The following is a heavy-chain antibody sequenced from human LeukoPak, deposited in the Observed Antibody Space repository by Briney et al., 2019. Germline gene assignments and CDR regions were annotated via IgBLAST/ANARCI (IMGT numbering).Heavy chain of an antibody. CDR2: ISSSGTYI. Sequence: PGGSLRLSCAASGFTFSSYSMNWVRQAPGKGLEWVSSISSSGTYIYYEDSVKGRFTISRDNAKNSLYLQMNSLRAEDTAVYYCARETGDVLLGAFDIWGQGTMVTVSS. CDR3: ARETGDVLLGAFDI. D-gene: IGHD3-10*01. CDR1: GFTFSSYS. J-gene: IGHJ3*02. V-gene: IGHV3-21*01.